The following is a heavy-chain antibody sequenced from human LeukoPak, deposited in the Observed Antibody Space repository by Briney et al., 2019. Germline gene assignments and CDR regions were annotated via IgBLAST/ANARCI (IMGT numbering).Heavy chain of an antibody. V-gene: IGHV4-4*07. CDR1: GRSISSYY. D-gene: IGHD2-15*01. J-gene: IGHJ6*02. Sequence: KPSETLSLTCTVSGRSISSYYWSWIRQPARKGLEWIGRIYTSGSTNYNPSLKSRVTMSVDTSKNQFSLKLSSVTAADTAVYYCARVVVGQTYYYYYYGMDVWGQGTTVTVSS. CDR2: IYTSGST. CDR3: ARVVVGQTYYYYYYGMDV.